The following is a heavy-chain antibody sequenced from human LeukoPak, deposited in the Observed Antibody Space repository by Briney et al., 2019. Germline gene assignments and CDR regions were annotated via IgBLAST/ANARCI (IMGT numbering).Heavy chain of an antibody. Sequence: SETLSLTCTVSGGSISSGDYYWSWIRQPPGKGLEWIGYIYYSGSTYYNPSLKSRATISVDTSKNQFSLKLSSVTAADTAVYYCARANGDRPPFDPWGQGTLVTVSS. CDR3: ARANGDRPPFDP. J-gene: IGHJ5*02. V-gene: IGHV4-30-4*01. CDR1: GGSISSGDYY. D-gene: IGHD4-17*01. CDR2: IYYSGST.